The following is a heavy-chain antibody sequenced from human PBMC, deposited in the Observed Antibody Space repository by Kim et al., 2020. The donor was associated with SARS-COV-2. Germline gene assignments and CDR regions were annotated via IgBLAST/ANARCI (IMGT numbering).Heavy chain of an antibody. CDR1: GYSFTSYW. CDR3: ARHAPWRFGGITPYYYSMDV. D-gene: IGHD3-10*01. CDR2: IYPGDSDT. J-gene: IGHJ6*03. V-gene: IGHV5-51*01. Sequence: GESLKISCKGSGYSFTSYWIGWVRQMPGKGLEWMGIIYPGDSDTRYSPSFQGQVTISADKSISTAYLQWSSLKASDTALYYCARHAPWRFGGITPYYYSMDVWGKGTTVTVSS.